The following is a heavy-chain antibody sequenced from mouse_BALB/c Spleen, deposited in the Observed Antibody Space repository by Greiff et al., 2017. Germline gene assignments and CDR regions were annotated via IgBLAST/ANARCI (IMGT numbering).Heavy chain of an antibody. V-gene: IGHV7-3*02. CDR3: ARDSLSGYDYFDY. Sequence: EVKLMESGGGLVQPGGSLRLSCATSGFTFTDYYMSWVRQPPGKALEWLGFIRNKANGYTTEYSASVKGRFTISRDNSQSILYLQMNTLRAEDSATYYCARDSLSGYDYFDYWGQGTTLTVSS. CDR2: IRNKANGYTT. J-gene: IGHJ2*01. CDR1: GFTFTDYY. D-gene: IGHD1-2*01.